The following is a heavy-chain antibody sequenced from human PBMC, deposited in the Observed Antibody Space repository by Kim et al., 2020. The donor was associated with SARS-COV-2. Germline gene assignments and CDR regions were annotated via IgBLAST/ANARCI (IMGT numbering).Heavy chain of an antibody. CDR3: ATQKYSSSSYWFDP. J-gene: IGHJ5*02. CDR2: FDPEDGET. Sequence: ASVKVSCKVSGYTLTELSMHWVRQAPGKGLEWMGGFDPEDGETIYAQKFQGRVTMTEDTSTDTAYMELSSLRSEDTAVYYCATQKYSSSSYWFDPWGQGTLVTVSS. V-gene: IGHV1-24*01. CDR1: GYTLTELS. D-gene: IGHD6-6*01.